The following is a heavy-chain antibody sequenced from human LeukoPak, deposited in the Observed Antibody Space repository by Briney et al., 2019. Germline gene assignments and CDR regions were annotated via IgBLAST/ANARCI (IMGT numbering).Heavy chain of an antibody. D-gene: IGHD5-18*01. Sequence: PSETLSLTCTVSGGSISSYSWSWIRQPPGKGLEWIDYMYYTGSTNYHPSLKSRVTISVDTSKNQFSLKLSSVTAADTAVYYCARRYTYGYFDYWGQGTLVTVSS. V-gene: IGHV4-59*08. J-gene: IGHJ4*02. CDR1: GGSISSYS. CDR2: MYYTGST. CDR3: ARRYTYGYFDY.